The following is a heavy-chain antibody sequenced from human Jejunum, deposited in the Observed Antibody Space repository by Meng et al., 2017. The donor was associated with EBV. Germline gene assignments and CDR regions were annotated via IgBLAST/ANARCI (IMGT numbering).Heavy chain of an antibody. Sequence: QLELQESGPGLVMPSETLSLPCTVSGGSVNSGNVYWSWIRQPPGKGLEWIGYIYYSGSTNYIPSLKSRVTISLDTSKNQFSLKLSSVTAADTAVYYCAGLRYSGYDRAFDYWGQGALVTVSS. D-gene: IGHD5-12*01. CDR1: GGSVNSGNVY. V-gene: IGHV4-61*01. CDR3: AGLRYSGYDRAFDY. CDR2: IYYSGST. J-gene: IGHJ4*02.